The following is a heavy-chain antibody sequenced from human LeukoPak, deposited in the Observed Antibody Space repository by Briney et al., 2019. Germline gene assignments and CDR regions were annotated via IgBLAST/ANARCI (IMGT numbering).Heavy chain of an antibody. CDR3: ARSARWDSSGYYYDY. CDR1: GGTFSSYA. Sequence: EASVKVSCKASGGTFSSYAISWVRQAPGQGLEWMGRIIPILGIANYAQKFQGRVTITADKSTSTAYMELSSLRSEDTAVYYCARSARWDSSGYYYDYWGQGTLVTVSS. D-gene: IGHD3-22*01. J-gene: IGHJ4*02. CDR2: IIPILGIA. V-gene: IGHV1-69*04.